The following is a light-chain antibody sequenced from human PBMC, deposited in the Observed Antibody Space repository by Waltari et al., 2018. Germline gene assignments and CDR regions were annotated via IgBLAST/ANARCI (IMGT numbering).Light chain of an antibody. CDR3: QQRSNWPP. J-gene: IGKJ4*01. CDR2: DAS. CDR1: QSVSSY. Sequence: EIVLTQSPATLSLSPGERATLSCRASQSVSSYLAWYQQKPGLAPLLLIDDASTRATGIPAWFSGSGSGTYFTLTISSLEPEDFAVYYRQQRSNWPPFGGGTKVEIK. V-gene: IGKV3-11*01.